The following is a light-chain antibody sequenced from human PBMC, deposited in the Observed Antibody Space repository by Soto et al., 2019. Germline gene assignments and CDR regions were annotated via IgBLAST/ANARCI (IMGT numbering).Light chain of an antibody. J-gene: IGKJ1*01. CDR3: QQHNGYSERM. CDR2: DAS. Sequence: AIQLTQSPSSLSASVGDRVTITFRASQGISSALAWYQQKPGKAPKLLIYDASSLESGVPSRFSGSGSGTDFTLTISSLQPDDFATYYCQQHNGYSERMFGQGTKVDIK. CDR1: QGISSA. V-gene: IGKV1-13*02.